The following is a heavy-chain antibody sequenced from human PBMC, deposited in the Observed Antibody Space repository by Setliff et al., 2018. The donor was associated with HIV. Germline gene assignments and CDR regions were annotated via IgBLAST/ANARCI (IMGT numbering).Heavy chain of an antibody. Sequence: ASETLSLTCTVSGGSISSYYWSWIRQPPGKGLEWIGYIHYSGSTNYNPSLKSRVTISVDTSKNQFSLKLNSVTAADTAVYYCARAPYSNYLYYWGQGSPVTVSS. CDR1: GGSISSYY. V-gene: IGHV4-59*08. CDR3: ARAPYSNYLYY. D-gene: IGHD4-4*01. CDR2: IHYSGST. J-gene: IGHJ4*02.